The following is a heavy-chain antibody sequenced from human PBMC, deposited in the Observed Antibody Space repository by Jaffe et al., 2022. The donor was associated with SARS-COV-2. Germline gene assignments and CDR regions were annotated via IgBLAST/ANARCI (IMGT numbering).Heavy chain of an antibody. J-gene: IGHJ3*02. V-gene: IGHV2-5*02. CDR2: IYWDDDK. Sequence: QITLKESGPTLVKPTQTLTLTCTFSGFSLSTSGVGVGWIRQPPGKALEWLALIYWDDDKRYSPSLKSRLTITKDTSKNQVVLTMTNMDPVDTATYYCAHRWARPDGGGRGAFDIWGQGTMVTVSS. CDR1: GFSLSTSGVG. D-gene: IGHD6-6*01. CDR3: AHRWARPDGGGRGAFDI.